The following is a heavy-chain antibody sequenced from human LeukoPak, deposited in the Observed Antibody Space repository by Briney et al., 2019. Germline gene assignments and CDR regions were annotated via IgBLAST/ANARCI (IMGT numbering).Heavy chain of an antibody. CDR3: ARDLRLETYCSGGSCYDAFDI. CDR2: INPDNGDT. J-gene: IGHJ3*02. CDR1: GYSFTSQD. D-gene: IGHD2-15*01. V-gene: IGHV1-3*01. Sequence: ASVKVSCKTSGYSFTSQDMHWVRQAPGQSLEWMGCINPDNGDTKYSQEFQGRVTMTTDTSTSTAYMELRSLRSDDTAVYYCARDLRLETYCSGGSCYDAFDIWGQGTMVTVSS.